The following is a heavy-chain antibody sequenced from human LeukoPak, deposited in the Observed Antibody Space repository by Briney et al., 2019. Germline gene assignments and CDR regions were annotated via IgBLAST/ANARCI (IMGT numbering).Heavy chain of an antibody. D-gene: IGHD2-21*02. V-gene: IGHV3-23*01. CDR3: AKDLGQTASTDFDY. J-gene: IGHJ4*02. Sequence: QPGGSLRLSCAASGFTFSSYAMSWVRQAPGKGLEWVAAIGGSGGRTYYADSVRGRFTISRDNSKSTLYLQLNSLRADDPAVYYCAKDLGQTASTDFDYWGQGTLVTVSS. CDR1: GFTFSSYA. CDR2: IGGSGGRT.